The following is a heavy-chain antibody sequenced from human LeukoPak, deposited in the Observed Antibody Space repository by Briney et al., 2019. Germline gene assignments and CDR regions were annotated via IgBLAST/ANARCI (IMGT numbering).Heavy chain of an antibody. V-gene: IGHV3-30*04. CDR1: GFTFSSYA. D-gene: IGHD5-12*01. Sequence: GGSLRLSCAASGFTFSSYAMYWVRQAPGKGLEWVAVISYDGSDKFYADSVKGRFTISRDSSKNTLYLQMNSLSPEDTAVYYCARARPSMWIDYWGQGTLVTVSS. CDR2: ISYDGSDK. CDR3: ARARPSMWIDY. J-gene: IGHJ4*02.